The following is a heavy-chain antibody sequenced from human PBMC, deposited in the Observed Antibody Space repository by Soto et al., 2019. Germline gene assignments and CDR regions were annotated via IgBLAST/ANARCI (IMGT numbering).Heavy chain of an antibody. V-gene: IGHV5-10-1*01. J-gene: IGHJ6*02. D-gene: IGHD1-1*01. CDR1: GYSFTSYW. CDR2: IDPSDSYT. Sequence: GESLKISCKGSGYSFTSYWISWVRQMPGKGLEWMGRIDPSDSYTNYSPSFQGHVTISADKSIRTAYLQWSSLKASDTAIYYCASVKAGNFYSGMDVWGQGTPVTVSS. CDR3: ASVKAGNFYSGMDV.